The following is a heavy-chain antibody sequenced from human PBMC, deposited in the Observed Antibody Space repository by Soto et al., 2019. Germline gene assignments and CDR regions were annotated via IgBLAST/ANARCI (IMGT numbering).Heavy chain of an antibody. CDR2: IFSSGST. V-gene: IGHV4-4*07. J-gene: IGHJ4*02. D-gene: IGHD5-12*01. Sequence: SETLSLTCTVSGGSINTFYWSWVRQPAGKGLEWIGRIFSSGSTSFNPSLESRVAMSVDTSKNHFSLNLSSVTAADMAVYYCSREGSYSAYNFAHGIQLWSFDFWGQGALVTVSS. CDR1: GGSINTFY. CDR3: SREGSYSAYNFAHGIQLWSFDF.